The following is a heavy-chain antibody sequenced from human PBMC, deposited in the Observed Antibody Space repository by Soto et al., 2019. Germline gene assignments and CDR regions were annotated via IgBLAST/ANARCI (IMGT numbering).Heavy chain of an antibody. D-gene: IGHD3-22*01. Sequence: QLQLQESGPGLVKPSETLSLTCTVSGCSISSSSYYWGWIRQPPGKGLEWIGSIYYSGSTYYNPSLKSQVTISVDTSTNQFSLKMSSVTAADTAVYYCARNGYDYYDSSGYYDYWGQGTLVTVSS. V-gene: IGHV4-39*01. CDR2: IYYSGST. J-gene: IGHJ4*02. CDR1: GCSISSSSYY. CDR3: ARNGYDYYDSSGYYDY.